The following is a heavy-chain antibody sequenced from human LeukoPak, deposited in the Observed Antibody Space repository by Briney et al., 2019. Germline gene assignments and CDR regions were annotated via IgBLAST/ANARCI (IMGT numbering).Heavy chain of an antibody. Sequence: PGGPLRLSCAASGFTFSSYAMSWVRQAPGKGLEWVSAISGSGGSTYYADSVKGRFTISRDNSKNTLYLQMNSLRAEDTAVYYCAKNAHYQGYSYGGIDYWGQGTLVTVSS. J-gene: IGHJ4*02. V-gene: IGHV3-23*01. D-gene: IGHD5-18*01. CDR1: GFTFSSYA. CDR2: ISGSGGST. CDR3: AKNAHYQGYSYGGIDY.